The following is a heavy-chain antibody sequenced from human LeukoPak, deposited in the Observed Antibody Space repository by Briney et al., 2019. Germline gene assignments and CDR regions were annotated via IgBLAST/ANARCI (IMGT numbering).Heavy chain of an antibody. V-gene: IGHV4-59*01. D-gene: IGHD4-11*01. Sequence: SETLSLTRTVSGGSISGYYWSWIRQSPGKGLEWIGYIYYSGSTSYNPSLKSRVTISVDTSKNQFSLKLNSVTAADTAVYYCARERGGDYSDAFDIWGQGTLVTVSS. J-gene: IGHJ3*02. CDR1: GGSISGYY. CDR2: IYYSGST. CDR3: ARERGGDYSDAFDI.